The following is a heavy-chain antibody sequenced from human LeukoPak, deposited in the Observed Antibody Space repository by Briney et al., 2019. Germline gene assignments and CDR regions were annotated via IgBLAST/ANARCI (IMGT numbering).Heavy chain of an antibody. J-gene: IGHJ4*02. V-gene: IGHV3-23*01. CDR2: ISGSSGRT. CDR1: EFTFSSYA. D-gene: IGHD3-10*01. CDR3: ARDDAADGGYLDH. Sequence: GGSLRLSCAASEFTFSSYAMSWVRQAPGKGLEWVSRISGSSGRTYYTDSVTGRFTISRDNSKNMVYLQMDSLRAEDTAIYYCARDDAADGGYLDHWGQGTLVTVSS.